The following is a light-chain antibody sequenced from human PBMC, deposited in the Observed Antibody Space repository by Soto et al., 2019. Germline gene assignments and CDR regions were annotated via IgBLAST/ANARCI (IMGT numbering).Light chain of an antibody. Sequence: QSVLTQPPSVSGAPGQRVTISCTGSSSNIGAGYDVHWYQQLPGTAPKLLIYGNSNRPSGVPDRFSGSKSGTSASLAITGLQAEDEADYYCQSSDSSLSGCVFCGGTKLTVL. CDR2: GNS. CDR1: SSNIGAGYD. V-gene: IGLV1-40*01. J-gene: IGLJ3*02. CDR3: QSSDSSLSGCV.